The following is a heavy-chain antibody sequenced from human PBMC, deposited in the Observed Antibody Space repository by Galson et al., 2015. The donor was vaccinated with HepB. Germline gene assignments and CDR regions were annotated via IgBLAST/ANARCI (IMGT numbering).Heavy chain of an antibody. J-gene: IGHJ3*02. CDR3: AKGGGYYDSSGYYPPDAFDI. V-gene: IGHV1-2*02. D-gene: IGHD3-22*01. CDR2: INPNSGGT. Sequence: SVKVSCKASGYTFTGYYMHWVRQAPGQGLEWMGWINPNSGGTNYAQKFQGRVTMTRDTSISTAYMELRSLRSDDTAVYYCAKGGGYYDSSGYYPPDAFDIWGQGTMVTVSS. CDR1: GYTFTGYY.